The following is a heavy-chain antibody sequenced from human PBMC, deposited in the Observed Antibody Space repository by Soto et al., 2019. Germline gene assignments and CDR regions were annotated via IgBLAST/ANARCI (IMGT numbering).Heavy chain of an antibody. CDR1: GFTVSTNY. V-gene: IGHV3-53*01. CDR2: IYSGGNT. J-gene: IGHJ4*02. CDR3: AKERSSGWSFDY. D-gene: IGHD6-19*01. Sequence: GGSLRLSCAASGFTVSTNYMSWVRQAPGKGLEWVSMIYSGGNTYYSDSVKGRFTVSRDNSKNTLYLQMNSLRAEDTAVFYCAKERSSGWSFDYWGQGTLVTVS.